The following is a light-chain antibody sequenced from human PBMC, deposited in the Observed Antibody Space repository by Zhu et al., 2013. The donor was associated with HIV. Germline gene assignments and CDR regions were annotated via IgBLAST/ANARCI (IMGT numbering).Light chain of an antibody. CDR3: QVWDSSDDHVV. CDR1: NIGSKS. Sequence: SYELTQPPSVSVAPGKTARITCGGNNIGSKSVHWYQQKPGQAPVLVIYQDSKRPSGIPERFSGANSGNTATLTISRVEAGDEADYYCQVWDSSDDHVVFGGGTKLTVL. CDR2: QDS. V-gene: IGLV3-21*04. J-gene: IGLJ3*02.